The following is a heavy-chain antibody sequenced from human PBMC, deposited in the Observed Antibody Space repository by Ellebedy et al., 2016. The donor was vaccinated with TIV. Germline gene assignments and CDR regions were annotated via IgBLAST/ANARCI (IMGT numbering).Heavy chain of an antibody. Sequence: GESLKLSCAASGFTFSSYWMSWVRQAPGKGLEWVANRKQDGSEKYYVDSVKGRFTISIDNAKNSLYLQMNSLRAEDTSVYYCARRVSKPDPYYFDYWGQGTLVTVSS. CDR2: RKQDGSEK. D-gene: IGHD5/OR15-5a*01. CDR1: GFTFSSYW. CDR3: ARRVSKPDPYYFDY. V-gene: IGHV3-7*01. J-gene: IGHJ4*02.